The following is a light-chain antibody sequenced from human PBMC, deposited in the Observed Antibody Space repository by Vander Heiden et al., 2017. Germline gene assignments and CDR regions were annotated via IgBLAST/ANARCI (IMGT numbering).Light chain of an antibody. Sequence: QLVLTQSSSASASLGASVKPTCTLSSGHRYHAIAWHRQQPQKGPRYLMTVNSAGSHTKGDGIPDRFSGSSSGSERYLTISSLQSEDEADYYCQAWDTGIRVFGGGTKVTVL. J-gene: IGLJ3*02. CDR2: VNSAGSH. CDR1: SGHRYHA. V-gene: IGLV4-69*02. CDR3: QAWDTGIRV.